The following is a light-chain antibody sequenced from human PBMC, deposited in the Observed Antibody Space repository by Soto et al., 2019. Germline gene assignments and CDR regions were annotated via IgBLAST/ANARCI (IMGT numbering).Light chain of an antibody. CDR1: QSVLYSSNNKNY. V-gene: IGKV4-1*01. CDR3: QQYYSTPWT. Sequence: KSSQSVLYSSNNKNYLAWYQQKPGQPPKLLIYWASTRESGVPDRFSGSGSGTDFTLTISSLQAEDVAVYYCQQYYSTPWTFGQGTKVDIK. J-gene: IGKJ1*01. CDR2: WAS.